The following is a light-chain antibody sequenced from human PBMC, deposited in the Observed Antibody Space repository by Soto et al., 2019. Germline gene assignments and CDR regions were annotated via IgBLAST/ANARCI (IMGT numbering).Light chain of an antibody. CDR2: DAS. V-gene: IGKV1-5*01. CDR3: QQYNSSPWT. Sequence: GDRVTITCRARQRIRTWLAWYQVKPGKAPKLLISDASTLESGVPSRVSGSGSGTEFTLTISGLQTDDFATYYCQQYNSSPWTFGPGTQVEIK. CDR1: QRIRTW. J-gene: IGKJ1*01.